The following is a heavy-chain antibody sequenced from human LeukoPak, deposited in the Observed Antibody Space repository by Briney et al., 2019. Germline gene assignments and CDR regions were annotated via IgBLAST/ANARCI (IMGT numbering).Heavy chain of an antibody. V-gene: IGHV3-74*01. Sequence: GGSLRLSCAASGFTFSSYWMHWGRQAPGKGLVWVSRINSDGSSTSYADSVKGRFTISRDNAKNTLYLQMNSLRAEDTAVYYCARDHYYGSGSYPGAVDYWGQGTLVTVSS. D-gene: IGHD3-10*01. CDR2: INSDGSST. CDR3: ARDHYYGSGSYPGAVDY. J-gene: IGHJ4*02. CDR1: GFTFSSYW.